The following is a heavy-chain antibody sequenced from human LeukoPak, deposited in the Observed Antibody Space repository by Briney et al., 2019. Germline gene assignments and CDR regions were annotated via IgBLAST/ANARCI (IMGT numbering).Heavy chain of an antibody. Sequence: SETLSLTCAVYGGTFDYYWNWIRQPPGKGLEWIGEINHSGSTNYNPSLKSRVTISVDTSKNQFSLKLSSVTAADTAVYYCARVYYSNSYDYWYFDLWGRGTLVTVSS. CDR3: ARVYYSNSYDYWYFDL. CDR1: GGTFDYY. CDR2: INHSGST. V-gene: IGHV4-34*01. D-gene: IGHD6-13*01. J-gene: IGHJ2*01.